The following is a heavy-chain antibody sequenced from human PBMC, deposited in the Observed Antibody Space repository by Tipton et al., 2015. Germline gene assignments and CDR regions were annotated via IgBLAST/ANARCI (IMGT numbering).Heavy chain of an antibody. Sequence: TLSLTCTVSGGSISRSSYYWGWIRQPPGKGLEWIGSIYYSASSYYNPSLKSRVTISLDTSKNQFSLKLSSLTAAGTAVYYCARHRPYGSPGADYFDYGGQGTLVTVSS. V-gene: IGHV4-39*01. CDR1: GGSISRSSYY. D-gene: IGHD6-13*01. J-gene: IGHJ4*02. CDR2: IYYSASS. CDR3: ARHRPYGSPGADYFDY.